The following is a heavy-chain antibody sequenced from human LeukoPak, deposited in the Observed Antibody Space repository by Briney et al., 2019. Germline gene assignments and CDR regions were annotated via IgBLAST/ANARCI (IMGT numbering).Heavy chain of an antibody. D-gene: IGHD1-1*01. CDR3: TTALYDWNVVNY. CDR1: GFTFSDAW. Sequence: GGSLRLSCAASGFTFSDAWMSWVRQAPGKGLEWVGRIKRKANGGIRDYSAPVKVRFTISKEDTKNTLHIQMNRLKTEDTSVYYCTTALYDWNVVNYWGQETLVPVSS. J-gene: IGHJ4*02. CDR2: IKRKANGGIR. V-gene: IGHV3-15*01.